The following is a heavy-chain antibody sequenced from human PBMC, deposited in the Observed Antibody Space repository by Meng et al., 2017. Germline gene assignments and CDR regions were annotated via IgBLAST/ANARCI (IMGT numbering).Heavy chain of an antibody. V-gene: IGHV1-2*02. J-gene: IGHJ1*01. D-gene: IGHD3-22*01. CDR2: INPNSGGT. CDR1: GHTFTGYY. CDR3: ASRYDSSGSAAFQH. Sequence: QVQLGQSGAEVNKPGASVKFSCKASGHTFTGYYMHWVRQAPGQGLEWMGWINPNSGGTNYAQKFQGRVTMTRDTSISTAYMELSRLRSDDTAVYYCASRYDSSGSAAFQHWGQGTLVTVSS.